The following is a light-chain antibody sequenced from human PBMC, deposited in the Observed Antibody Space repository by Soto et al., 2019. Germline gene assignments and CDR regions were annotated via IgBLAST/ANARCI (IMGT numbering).Light chain of an antibody. CDR2: DSS. CDR1: QSVGTY. V-gene: IGKV3-11*01. CDR3: QQRSDWPST. Sequence: EIVLTQSPATLSLSPGERATLSCRASQSVGTYFAWYQQKPGQAPRLLIYDSSNRATGIPARFSGSGSGTDFTLTISSLEPEDFALYYCQQRSDWPSTFGGGTKVEFK. J-gene: IGKJ4*01.